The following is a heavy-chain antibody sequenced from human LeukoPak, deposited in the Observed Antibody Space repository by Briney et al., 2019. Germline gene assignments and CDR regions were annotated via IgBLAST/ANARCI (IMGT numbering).Heavy chain of an antibody. CDR3: ARDPPDYYDSSGTIDY. Sequence: ASVKVSCKASGYTFTSYDINWVRQATGQGLEWMGWMNPKSGNTGYAQKFQGRVTMTRNTSITTAYMELSSLTSEDTAVYYCARDPPDYYDSSGTIDYWGQGTLVTVSS. V-gene: IGHV1-8*01. CDR2: MNPKSGNT. J-gene: IGHJ4*02. CDR1: GYTFTSYD. D-gene: IGHD3-22*01.